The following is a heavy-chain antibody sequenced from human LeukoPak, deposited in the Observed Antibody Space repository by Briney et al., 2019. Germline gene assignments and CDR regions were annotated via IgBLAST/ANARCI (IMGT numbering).Heavy chain of an antibody. CDR2: ITTGGSGA. Sequence: PGGSLRLSCAASGFAFRNYDMIWVRQAPGRGLEWVSGITTGGSGAYYADSVKGRFTVSRDNSKNTVFLQMNSLRGEDAAIYYCAKGVLGAGSLLEYFQHWGQGTLVTVSS. CDR1: GFAFRNYD. D-gene: IGHD3-10*01. V-gene: IGHV3-23*01. CDR3: AKGVLGAGSLLEYFQH. J-gene: IGHJ1*01.